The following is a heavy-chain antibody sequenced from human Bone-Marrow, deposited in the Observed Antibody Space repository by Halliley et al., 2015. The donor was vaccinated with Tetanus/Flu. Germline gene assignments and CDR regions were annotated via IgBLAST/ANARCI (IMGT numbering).Heavy chain of an antibody. CDR2: MHHSGSS. Sequence: LRLSCAVYGGSFSGYYWSWIRQHPGKGLEWIGYMHHSGSSFYSASLKSRIAMSVDTSKNQFSLKLTGVTAADTAVYYCAREGGGSAGAFDIWGQGTMVTVSS. J-gene: IGHJ3*02. CDR3: AREGGGSAGAFDI. V-gene: IGHV4-34*09. D-gene: IGHD3-10*01. CDR1: GGSFSGYY.